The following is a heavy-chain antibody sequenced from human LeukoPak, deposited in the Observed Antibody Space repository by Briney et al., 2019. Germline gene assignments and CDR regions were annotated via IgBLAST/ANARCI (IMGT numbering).Heavy chain of an antibody. CDR1: GGSFSGYY. J-gene: IGHJ4*02. Sequence: SETLSLTCAVYGGSFSGYYWSWIRQPPGKGLEWIGSIYYSGSTYYNPSLKSRVTISVDTSKNQFSLKLSSVTAADTAVYYCARIPLRYFDWLSEDWGQGTLVTVSS. CDR3: ARIPLRYFDWLSED. D-gene: IGHD3-9*01. CDR2: IYYSGST. V-gene: IGHV4-34*01.